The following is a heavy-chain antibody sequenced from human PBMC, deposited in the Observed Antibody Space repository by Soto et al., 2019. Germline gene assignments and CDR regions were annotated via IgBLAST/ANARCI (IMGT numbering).Heavy chain of an antibody. J-gene: IGHJ4*02. CDR1: GFTFNDYY. Sequence: GGSLRLSCEVSGFTFNDYYMTWIRQAPGKGLEWVAYINTLSTAIYYADSVKGRFTISRDNAKNSLYLQMNGLRAEDTATYYCARRLQWQLRPLDSWGRGTLVTVSS. D-gene: IGHD6-19*01. CDR3: ARRLQWQLRPLDS. V-gene: IGHV3-11*01. CDR2: INTLSTAI.